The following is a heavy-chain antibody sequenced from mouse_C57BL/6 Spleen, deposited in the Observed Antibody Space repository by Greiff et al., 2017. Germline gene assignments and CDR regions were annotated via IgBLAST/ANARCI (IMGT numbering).Heavy chain of an antibody. CDR3: AREGANWDYFDY. J-gene: IGHJ2*01. D-gene: IGHD4-1*01. CDR2: IYPGDGDT. Sequence: QVQLQQSGAELVKPGASVKISCKASGYAFSSYWMNWVKQRPGKGLEWIGQIYPGDGDTNYNGKFKGKATLTADKSSSTAYMQLSSLTSEDSAVYFCAREGANWDYFDYWGQGTTLTVSS. V-gene: IGHV1-80*01. CDR1: GYAFSSYW.